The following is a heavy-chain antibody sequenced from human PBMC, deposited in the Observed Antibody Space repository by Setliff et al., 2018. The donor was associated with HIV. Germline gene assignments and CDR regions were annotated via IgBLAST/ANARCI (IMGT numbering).Heavy chain of an antibody. D-gene: IGHD3-10*01. J-gene: IGHJ3*02. Sequence: ASVKVSCKASGSTFSTYDINWVRQATGQGLEWMGWTNPNSGNTGYAQKFQGRVTMTRNTSISTAYMGLSSLRSEDTAVHYCARDRGIRRFGEVAFGIWGQGTMVTVSS. V-gene: IGHV1-8*01. CDR3: ARDRGIRRFGEVAFGI. CDR1: GSTFSTYD. CDR2: TNPNSGNT.